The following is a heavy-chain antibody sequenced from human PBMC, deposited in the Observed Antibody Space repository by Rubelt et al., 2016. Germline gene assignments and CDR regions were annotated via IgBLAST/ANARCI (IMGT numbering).Heavy chain of an antibody. J-gene: IGHJ4*02. CDR1: GGSISSGGYY. CDR3: ARDPRSGWYGYYFDY. CDR2: IYYSGST. V-gene: IGHV4-31*03. D-gene: IGHD6-19*01. Sequence: QVQLQESGPGLVKPSQTLSLTCTVSGGSISSGGYYWSWIRQYPGKGLEWIGYIYYSGSTYYHPSLKSRIPISVDTFKNQFSLKLSSLTAADTAVYYCARDPRSGWYGYYFDYWGQGTLLTVSS.